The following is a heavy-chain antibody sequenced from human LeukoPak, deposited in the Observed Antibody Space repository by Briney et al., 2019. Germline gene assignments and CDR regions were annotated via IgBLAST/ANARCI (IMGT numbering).Heavy chain of an antibody. D-gene: IGHD3-3*01. Sequence: TPSETLSLTCTVSGGSISSYYWSWIRQPAGKGLEWIGRIYTSGSTNYNPSLKSRVTMSVDTSKNQFSLKLSSVTAADTAVYYCASDRIFGVVPHPDYWGQGTLVTVSS. V-gene: IGHV4-4*07. J-gene: IGHJ4*02. CDR2: IYTSGST. CDR1: GGSISSYY. CDR3: ASDRIFGVVPHPDY.